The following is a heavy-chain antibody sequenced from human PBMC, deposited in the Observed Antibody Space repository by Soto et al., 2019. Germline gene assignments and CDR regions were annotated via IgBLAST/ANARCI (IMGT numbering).Heavy chain of an antibody. CDR1: GFTFSSYA. D-gene: IGHD2-21*02. CDR3: AREDTVVTSYYYYGMDV. V-gene: IGHV3-30-3*01. Sequence: PGGSLRLSCAASGFTFSSYAMHWVRQAPGKGLEWVAVISYDGSNKYYADSVKGRFTISRDNSKNTLYLQMNSLRAEDTAVYYCAREDTVVTSYYYYGMDVWGQGTTVTVS. J-gene: IGHJ6*02. CDR2: ISYDGSNK.